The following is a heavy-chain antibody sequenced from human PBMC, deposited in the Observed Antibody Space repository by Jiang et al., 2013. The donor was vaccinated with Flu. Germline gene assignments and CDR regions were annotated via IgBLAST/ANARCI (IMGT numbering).Heavy chain of an antibody. J-gene: IGHJ5*02. CDR2: IYYSGST. V-gene: IGHV4-59*01. D-gene: IGHD3-10*01. CDR1: GGSISSYH. Sequence: GSGLVKPSETLSLTCTVSGGSISSYHWSWIRQPPGKGLEWIGYIYYSGSTNYNPSLKSRVTISVDTSKNQFSLKLSSVTAADTAVYYCAREGVMVQGVITNWFDPWGQGTLVTVSS. CDR3: AREGVMVQGVITNWFDP.